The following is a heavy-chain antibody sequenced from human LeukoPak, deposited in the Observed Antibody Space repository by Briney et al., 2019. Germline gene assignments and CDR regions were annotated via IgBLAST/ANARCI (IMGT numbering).Heavy chain of an antibody. Sequence: SETLSLTCAVYGGSFGGYYWSWIRQPPGKGLEWIGEINHSGSTNYNPSLKSRVTISVDTSKNQFSLKLSSVTAADTAVYYCARLTENSSGYYFPPEDYWGQGTLVTVS. CDR1: GGSFGGYY. D-gene: IGHD3-22*01. CDR3: ARLTENSSGYYFPPEDY. J-gene: IGHJ4*02. V-gene: IGHV4-34*01. CDR2: INHSGST.